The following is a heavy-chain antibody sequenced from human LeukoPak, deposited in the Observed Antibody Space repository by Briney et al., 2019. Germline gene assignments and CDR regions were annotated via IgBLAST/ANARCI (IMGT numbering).Heavy chain of an antibody. D-gene: IGHD2-21*01. Sequence: PSETLSLTCTVSGGSISSFYWSWIRQPAGKGLEWIGRIYSGGTTNYSPSLKSRVTMSVDTSNNQFSLKLTSMTAADTAVYYCARNPCGGGTCHHYFDYWGQGTLVTVSS. CDR3: ARNPCGGGTCHHYFDY. CDR2: IYSGGTT. V-gene: IGHV4-4*07. CDR1: GGSISSFY. J-gene: IGHJ4*02.